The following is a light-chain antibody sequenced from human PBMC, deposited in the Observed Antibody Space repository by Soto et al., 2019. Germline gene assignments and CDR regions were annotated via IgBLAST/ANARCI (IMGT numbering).Light chain of an antibody. CDR2: EVN. Sequence: QSALTQPASVSGSPGQSITISRTGTSSDVGGYNYVSSYQQYPGKAPKLIIHEVNNRPSGVSNRFSGSKSGNTASQTISGLQAEDEADYYCSSYTTSSTLIFGGGTKLTVL. J-gene: IGLJ2*01. CDR1: SSDVGGYNY. CDR3: SSYTTSSTLI. V-gene: IGLV2-14*01.